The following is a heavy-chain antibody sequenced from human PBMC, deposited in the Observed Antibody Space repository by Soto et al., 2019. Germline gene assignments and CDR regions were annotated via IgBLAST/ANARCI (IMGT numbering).Heavy chain of an antibody. CDR3: ARDRLVGATLLTHWFAP. V-gene: IGHV4-4*07. CDR1: GGSISSYY. Sequence: PSDTLSLSCTVSGGSISSYYWSWIRQPAGKGLEWIGRIYTSGSTNYNPSLKSRVTMSVDTSKNQFSLKLSSVTAADTAVYYCARDRLVGATLLTHWFAPWGNGTLVTVSS. D-gene: IGHD1-26*01. J-gene: IGHJ5*02. CDR2: IYTSGST.